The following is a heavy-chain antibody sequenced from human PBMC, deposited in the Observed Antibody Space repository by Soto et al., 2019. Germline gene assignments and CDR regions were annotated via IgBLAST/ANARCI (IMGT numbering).Heavy chain of an antibody. CDR3: AKDLTTVTNHYYGMDV. J-gene: IGHJ6*02. CDR1: GFTFSSYA. V-gene: IGHV3-23*01. Sequence: PGGSLRLSCAASGFTFSSYAMSWVRQAPGKGLEWVSAISGSGGSTYYADSVKGRFTISRDNSKNTLYLQMNSLRAEDTAVYYCAKDLTTVTNHYYGMDVWGQGTTVTVSS. D-gene: IGHD4-4*01. CDR2: ISGSGGST.